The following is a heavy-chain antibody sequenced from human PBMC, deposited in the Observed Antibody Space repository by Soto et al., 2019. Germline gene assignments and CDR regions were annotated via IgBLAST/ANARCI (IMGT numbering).Heavy chain of an antibody. D-gene: IGHD6-25*01. CDR3: ARAAINYYYEDV. Sequence: GGAQRLSCSASAFTFSDYWMHWLRQAPGKGLEWVSRIKRDGSTTNYADSVKGRFTISRDNAKNTLYLEMNSLRVEVTAVYYCARAAINYYYEDVWRKGTTVTVSS. J-gene: IGHJ6*03. CDR1: AFTFSDYW. V-gene: IGHV3-74*01. CDR2: IKRDGSTT.